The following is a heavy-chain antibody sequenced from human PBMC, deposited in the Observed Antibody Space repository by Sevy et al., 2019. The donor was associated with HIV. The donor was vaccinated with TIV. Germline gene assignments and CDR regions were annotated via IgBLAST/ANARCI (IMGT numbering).Heavy chain of an antibody. V-gene: IGHV1-18*01. CDR1: GYTFTSYG. CDR3: ARRSMVRGVIITGAFDI. CDR2: ISAYNGNT. Sequence: ASVKVSCKASGYTFTSYGISWVRQAPGQGLEWMGWISAYNGNTNYAQKLQGRVTMTTDTSTSTAYMELRSLRSDDTAVYYCARRSMVRGVIITGAFDIWGQGTMVTV. J-gene: IGHJ3*02. D-gene: IGHD3-10*01.